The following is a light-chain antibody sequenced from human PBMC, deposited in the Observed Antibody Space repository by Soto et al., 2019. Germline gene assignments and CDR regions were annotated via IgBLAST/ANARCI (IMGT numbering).Light chain of an antibody. Sequence: NFMLTQPHSVSASPGKTVTISCTRSSGSIASNYVQWYQQRPGSSPTTVIYEDNQRPSGVPDRFSGSIDSSSNSASLTISGLKTEDEADYYCQSYDSSTRVFGGGTKVTVL. V-gene: IGLV6-57*01. J-gene: IGLJ3*02. CDR1: SGSIASNY. CDR2: EDN. CDR3: QSYDSSTRV.